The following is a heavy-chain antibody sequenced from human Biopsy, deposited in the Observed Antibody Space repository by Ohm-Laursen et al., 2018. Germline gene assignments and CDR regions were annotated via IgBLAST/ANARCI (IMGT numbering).Heavy chain of an antibody. V-gene: IGHV3-53*01. CDR2: LHDRGVT. J-gene: IGHJ6*02. Sequence: SLRLSCAASGITVNDHYMSWVRQAPGKGLEWVSSLHDRGVTYYADSVKDRFTISGDNSKNTLYFQMNGVTAEDTAVYFCQGGHLPPGQFYGVDAWGQGTTVTVSS. D-gene: IGHD3-16*01. CDR1: GITVNDHY. CDR3: QGGHLPPGQFYGVDA.